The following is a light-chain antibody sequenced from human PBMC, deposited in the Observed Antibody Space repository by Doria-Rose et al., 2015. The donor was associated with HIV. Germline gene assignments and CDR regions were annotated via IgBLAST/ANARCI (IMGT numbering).Light chain of an antibody. Sequence: RVTITCRAGQIIDNYLNWYQQEPGKAPKLLIYAASSLQSGVPSRFSGSGSGRDFTLTINSLQREDFAIYYCQQSYNIPYTFGQGTKLEIK. CDR2: AAS. CDR1: QIIDNY. J-gene: IGKJ2*01. V-gene: IGKV1-39*01. CDR3: QQSYNIPYT.